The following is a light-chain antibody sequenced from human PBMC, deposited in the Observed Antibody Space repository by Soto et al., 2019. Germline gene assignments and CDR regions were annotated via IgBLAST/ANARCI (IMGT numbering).Light chain of an antibody. V-gene: IGLV2-14*01. CDR2: EVS. J-gene: IGLJ1*01. CDR3: SSYTISTTLV. CDR1: SSDVGRYDY. Sequence: QSALTQPRSVSGSPGQSVTISCTGTSSDVGRYDYVSWYQQYPGEAPKLMIYEVSNRPSGVSTRFSGSKSGNTASLTISGLQAEDEADYYCSSYTISTTLVFGTGTKVTVL.